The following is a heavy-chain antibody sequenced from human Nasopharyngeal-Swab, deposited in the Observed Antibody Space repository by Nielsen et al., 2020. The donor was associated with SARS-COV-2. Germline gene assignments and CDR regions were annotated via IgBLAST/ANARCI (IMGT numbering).Heavy chain of an antibody. Sequence: GGSLRLSCAASGFTFSSYEMNWVRQAPGKGLEWVSYISSSGSTIYYADSVKGRFTISRDNAKNSLYLQMNSLRAEDTAVYYCAKDPYYDFWSGYYGGIDYWGQGTLVTVSS. J-gene: IGHJ4*02. D-gene: IGHD3-3*01. CDR1: GFTFSSYE. CDR2: ISSSGSTI. V-gene: IGHV3-48*03. CDR3: AKDPYYDFWSGYYGGIDY.